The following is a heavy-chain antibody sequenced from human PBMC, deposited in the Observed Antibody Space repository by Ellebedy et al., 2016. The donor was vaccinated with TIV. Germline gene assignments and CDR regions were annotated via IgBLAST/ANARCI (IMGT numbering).Heavy chain of an antibody. J-gene: IGHJ4*02. V-gene: IGHV3-11*04. CDR3: ARGRGGSTGSDYFDY. CDR2: ISRRGTIV. D-gene: IGHD2-2*01. CDR1: GFTFSDHY. Sequence: PGGSLRLSCVGSGFTFSDHYISWIRQAPGKGPEWISYISRRGTIVYYVDSVKGRFTISRDNSKNTLYLQMNSLRGEDTAVYYCARGRGGSTGSDYFDYWGQGTLVTVSS.